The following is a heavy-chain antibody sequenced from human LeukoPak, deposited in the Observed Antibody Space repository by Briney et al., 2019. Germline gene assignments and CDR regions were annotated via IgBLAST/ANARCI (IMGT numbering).Heavy chain of an antibody. CDR3: ARVDDSPDY. CDR2: MNPKSGNT. Sequence: ASVKVSCKASGYTFTRYDINWVRQATGQGLEWMGWMNPKSGNTGHAQKFQGRVTITRDTSISTVYMELSSLRSEDTAVHFCARVDDSPDYWGQGTLVTVSS. CDR1: GYTFTRYD. J-gene: IGHJ4*02. V-gene: IGHV1-8*03. D-gene: IGHD3-22*01.